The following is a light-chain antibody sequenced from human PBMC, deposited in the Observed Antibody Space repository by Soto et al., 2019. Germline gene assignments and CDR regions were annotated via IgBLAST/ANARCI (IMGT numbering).Light chain of an antibody. CDR1: SSDVGYYNY. CDR3: CSYAGIFTYV. V-gene: IGLV2-11*01. Sequence: QSALTQPRSVSGSPGQSVTISCTGTSSDVGYYNYVSWYQQHPGKAPKVMIYDVSKRPSGVPDRFSGSKSGNTASLTISGLQAEDEADYYCCSYAGIFTYVFGTGTKLTVL. J-gene: IGLJ1*01. CDR2: DVS.